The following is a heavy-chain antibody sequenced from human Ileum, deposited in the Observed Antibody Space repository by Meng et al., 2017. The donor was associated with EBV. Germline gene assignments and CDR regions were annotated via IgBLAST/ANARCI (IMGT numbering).Heavy chain of an antibody. CDR2: IYYSGST. Sequence: QLQLQESGPGLVKPSXXLSLNCTVSGGSISSNSYYWGWIRQPPGKGLEYIGSIYYSGSTYYNPSLKSRLTISVDTSKNQFSLKLSSVTAADKAVYYCARVHKLCDYGGQGTLVTVSS. D-gene: IGHD1-1*01. V-gene: IGHV4-39*07. J-gene: IGHJ4*02. CDR1: GGSISSNSYY. CDR3: ARVHKLCDY.